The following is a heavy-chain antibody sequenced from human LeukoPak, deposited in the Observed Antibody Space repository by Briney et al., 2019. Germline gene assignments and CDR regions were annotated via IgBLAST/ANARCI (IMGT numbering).Heavy chain of an antibody. Sequence: GGSLRLSCAASGFTVSSYGMTWVRQAPGKGLEWVSAFSATDGSAQYAESVKGRFTISRDNSKNSLYLQMNSLRDEDTAVYYCAKPRIASAGTGAFDVWGQGTMVTVSS. CDR3: AKPRIASAGTGAFDV. D-gene: IGHD6-13*01. V-gene: IGHV3-23*01. CDR1: GFTVSSYG. J-gene: IGHJ3*01. CDR2: FSATDGSA.